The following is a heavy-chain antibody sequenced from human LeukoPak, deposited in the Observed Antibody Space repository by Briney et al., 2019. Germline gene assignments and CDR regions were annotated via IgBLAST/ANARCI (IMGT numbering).Heavy chain of an antibody. CDR2: ISAYNGNT. CDR3: ARDLEGYCSSTSCHLGGY. Sequence: ASVKVSCKASGYTFTSYGISWVRQAPGQGLEWMGWISAYNGNTNYAQKLQGRVTMTTDTSTSTAYTELRSLRSDDTAVYYCARDLEGYCSSTSCHLGGYWGQGTLVTVSS. V-gene: IGHV1-18*04. J-gene: IGHJ4*02. CDR1: GYTFTSYG. D-gene: IGHD2-2*01.